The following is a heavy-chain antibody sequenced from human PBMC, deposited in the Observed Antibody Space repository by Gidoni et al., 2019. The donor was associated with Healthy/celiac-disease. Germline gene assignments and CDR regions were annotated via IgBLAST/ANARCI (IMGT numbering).Heavy chain of an antibody. Sequence: EVQLLESGGGLVQPGGSLRLSCAASGFTFSTYAMRWVRQAPGKGLGWGSAISGSGDSTYYADSVKGRFTISRDNSKNTLYLQMNSLRAEDTAVYYCAKDLDSNYYGSGSYPVTFDYWGQGTLVTVSS. CDR3: AKDLDSNYYGSGSYPVTFDY. J-gene: IGHJ4*02. D-gene: IGHD3-10*01. CDR2: ISGSGDST. V-gene: IGHV3-23*01. CDR1: GFTFSTYA.